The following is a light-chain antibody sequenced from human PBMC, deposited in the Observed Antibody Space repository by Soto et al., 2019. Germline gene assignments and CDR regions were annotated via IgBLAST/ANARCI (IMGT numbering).Light chain of an antibody. CDR2: EVS. V-gene: IGLV2-14*01. CDR3: SSYTCSSTIYV. J-gene: IGLJ1*01. CDR1: SSDVGGYNY. Sequence: QSMLTQPASVSGSPGQSITISCTGTSSDVGGYNYVSWYQQHPGKAPKLMIYEVSNRPSGVSNRFSGSKSGNTASLTISGLQAEDEADYYCSSYTCSSTIYVLGTGAKLTV.